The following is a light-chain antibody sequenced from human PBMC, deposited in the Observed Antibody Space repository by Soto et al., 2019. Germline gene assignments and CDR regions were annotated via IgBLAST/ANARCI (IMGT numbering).Light chain of an antibody. J-gene: IGKJ1*01. CDR3: QQYNSYSGT. CDR1: QGIRSA. Sequence: IQVTQSPSSLSASVGDRVTITCRTSQGIRSALGWYQQKPGKVPKLLIYAASTLQSGVPSRFSGSGSGTEFTLTISSLQPDDFATYYCQQYNSYSGTFGQGTKVDIK. V-gene: IGKV1-17*01. CDR2: AAS.